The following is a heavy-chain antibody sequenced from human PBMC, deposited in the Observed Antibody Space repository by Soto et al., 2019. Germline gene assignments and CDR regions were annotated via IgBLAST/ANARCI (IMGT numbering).Heavy chain of an antibody. J-gene: IGHJ4*02. D-gene: IGHD3-9*01. CDR2: ISFDGNII. CDR1: EFSFSSYA. V-gene: IGHV3-30-3*01. Sequence: GGSLRLSCAASEFSFSSYAMHWIRQAPGKGLEWVAVISFDGNIIHYADSVKGRFIISRDNSKNTLYLQMHSLSGEDTAVYHCARTFDTTTYYFDYWGQGTLVTVSS. CDR3: ARTFDTTTYYFDY.